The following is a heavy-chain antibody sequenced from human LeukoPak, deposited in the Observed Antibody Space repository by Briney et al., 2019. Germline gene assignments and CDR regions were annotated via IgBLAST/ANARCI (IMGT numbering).Heavy chain of an antibody. CDR1: GGSFSGYY. J-gene: IGHJ5*02. CDR3: ARDYCSGGSCYPLNWFDP. V-gene: IGHV4-34*01. CDR2: INHSGST. D-gene: IGHD2-15*01. Sequence: SETLSLTCAVYGGSFSGYYWSWIRQPPGKGLEWIGEINHSGSTNYNPPLKSRVTISVDTSKNQFSLKLSSVTAADTAVYYCARDYCSGGSCYPLNWFDPWGQGTLVTVSS.